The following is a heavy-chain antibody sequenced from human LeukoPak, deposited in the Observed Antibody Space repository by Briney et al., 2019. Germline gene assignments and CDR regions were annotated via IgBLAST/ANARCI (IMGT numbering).Heavy chain of an antibody. CDR2: INSDGSST. CDR1: GFTFSSYW. CDR3: RSTAMDYYFDY. Sequence: GGSLRLSCAASGFTFSSYWMHWVRQAPGKGLVWVSRINSDGSSTSYADSVKGRFTIPRDNAKNTLYLQMNSLRAEDTAVYYCRSTAMDYYFDYWGQGTLVTVSS. V-gene: IGHV3-74*01. D-gene: IGHD5-18*01. J-gene: IGHJ4*02.